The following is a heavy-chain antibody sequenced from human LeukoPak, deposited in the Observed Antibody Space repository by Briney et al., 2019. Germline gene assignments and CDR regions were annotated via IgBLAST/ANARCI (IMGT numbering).Heavy chain of an antibody. Sequence: PSETLSLTCTVSGNSISSGDNCWSWIRQPAGKGLEWIGRIYTSGSTNYNPSLKSRVTISGDTSKNQFSLKLTSVTAADTAVYYCARVRLPPYYYYYYYMDVWGKGTTVTVSS. CDR3: ARVRLPPYYYYYYYMDV. CDR2: IYTSGST. CDR1: GNSISSGDNC. D-gene: IGHD5-18*01. V-gene: IGHV4-61*02. J-gene: IGHJ6*03.